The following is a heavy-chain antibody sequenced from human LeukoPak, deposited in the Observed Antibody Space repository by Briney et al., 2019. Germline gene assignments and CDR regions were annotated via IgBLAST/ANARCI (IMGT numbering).Heavy chain of an antibody. D-gene: IGHD2-15*01. Sequence: GRSLRLSCAASGFTFSSYGMHWVHQAPGKGLEWVAVISYDGSNKYYADSVKGRFTISRDNSKNTLYLQMNSLRAEDTAVYYCAKCVVSRKDDYFDYWGQGTLVTVSS. CDR3: AKCVVSRKDDYFDY. V-gene: IGHV3-30*18. J-gene: IGHJ4*02. CDR2: ISYDGSNK. CDR1: GFTFSSYG.